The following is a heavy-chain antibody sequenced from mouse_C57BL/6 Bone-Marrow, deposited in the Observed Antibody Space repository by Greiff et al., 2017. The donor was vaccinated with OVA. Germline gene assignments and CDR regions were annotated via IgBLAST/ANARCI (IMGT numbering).Heavy chain of an antibody. CDR1: GYSFTSYY. Sequence: QVQLQQSGPELVKPGDSVKISCKASGYSFTSYYIHWVKQRPGQGLEWIGWIYPGSGNTKYNEKFKGKATLTADTSSSTAYMQLSSLTSEDSAVYYCHYYGSSVYAMDYWGQGTSVTVSS. CDR3: HYYGSSVYAMDY. CDR2: IYPGSGNT. V-gene: IGHV1-66*01. J-gene: IGHJ4*01. D-gene: IGHD1-1*01.